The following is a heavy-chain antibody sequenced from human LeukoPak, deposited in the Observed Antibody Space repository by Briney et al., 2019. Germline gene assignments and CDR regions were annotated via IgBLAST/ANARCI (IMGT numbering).Heavy chain of an antibody. CDR3: AKDLHGVADTSYYFDY. D-gene: IGHD6-19*01. CDR1: GFTFSNYG. Sequence: GRSLRLSCAASGFTFSNYGMHWVRQAPGKGLEWVAAISYDGTNKYYADSVKGRSTISRDNSKNTLYLQMNGLRAEDTAVFYCAKDLHGVADTSYYFDYWGRGTLVTVSS. V-gene: IGHV3-30*18. J-gene: IGHJ4*02. CDR2: ISYDGTNK.